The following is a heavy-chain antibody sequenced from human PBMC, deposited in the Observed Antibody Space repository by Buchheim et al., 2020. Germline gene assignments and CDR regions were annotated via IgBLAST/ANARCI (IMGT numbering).Heavy chain of an antibody. CDR2: ISGNGGST. Sequence: EAQLLESGGGLVQPGGSLRLSCAASGFTFSRYAMTWVRQAPGKGLEWVSAISGNGGSTYYADSVKGRFTISRDNAMNSLYLQMNSLRAEDTAVYYCARSGALLYYYGMDVWGQGST. J-gene: IGHJ6*02. CDR1: GFTFSRYA. V-gene: IGHV3-23*01. D-gene: IGHD1-26*01. CDR3: ARSGALLYYYGMDV.